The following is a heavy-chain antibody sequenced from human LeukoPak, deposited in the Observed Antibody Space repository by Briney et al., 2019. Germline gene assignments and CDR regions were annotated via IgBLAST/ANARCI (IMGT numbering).Heavy chain of an antibody. J-gene: IGHJ4*02. D-gene: IGHD6-13*01. V-gene: IGHV4-59*01. CDR3: ARGVYIAAAQYGY. Sequence: PSETLSLTCTVSGGSISSYYWSWIRQPPGKGLEWIGYIYYSGTTNYNPSLKSRVTISVDTSKNQFSLKLSSVTAADTAVHYCARGVYIAAAQYGYWGQGTLVTVSS. CDR2: IYYSGTT. CDR1: GGSISSYY.